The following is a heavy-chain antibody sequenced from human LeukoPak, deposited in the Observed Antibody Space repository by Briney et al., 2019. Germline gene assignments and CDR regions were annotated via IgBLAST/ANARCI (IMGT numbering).Heavy chain of an antibody. J-gene: IGHJ3*02. D-gene: IGHD3-22*01. Sequence: SQTLSLTCTVSGGSISSGGYYWSWIRQHPGKGLEWIGYIYYSGSTYYNPSLKSRVTISVDTSKNQFSLKLSSVTAADTAVYYCARVLDSSGYYSAFDIWGQGTMVTVSS. V-gene: IGHV4-31*03. CDR3: ARVLDSSGYYSAFDI. CDR2: IYYSGST. CDR1: GGSISSGGYY.